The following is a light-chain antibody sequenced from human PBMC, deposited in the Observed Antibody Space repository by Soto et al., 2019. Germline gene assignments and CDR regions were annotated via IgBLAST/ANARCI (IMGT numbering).Light chain of an antibody. CDR1: SSDVGGYNY. J-gene: IGLJ1*01. Sequence: QSVFTQPPSPSGSPGQSVTISCPGNSSDVGGYNYVSWYQQYPGKAPKLMIYEVNKRPSGVPDRFSGSKSGNTASLTVSGLQAEDEADYYCSSYAGSILYVFGTGTKVTVL. V-gene: IGLV2-8*01. CDR2: EVN. CDR3: SSYAGSILYV.